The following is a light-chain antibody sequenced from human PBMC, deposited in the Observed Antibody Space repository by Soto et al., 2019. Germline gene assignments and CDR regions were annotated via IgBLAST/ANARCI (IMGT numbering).Light chain of an antibody. CDR1: QSVSSSY. CDR3: QQYGNSPLLT. CDR2: GAS. J-gene: IGKJ4*01. Sequence: EIVLTQSPDTLSLSPGERATLSCRASQSVSSSYLAWYQQKPGQAPRLLIYGASTRATGIPDRFSGSGSGTDFTLTISRLEPEDFAVYYCQQYGNSPLLTFGGGTKVDIK. V-gene: IGKV3-20*01.